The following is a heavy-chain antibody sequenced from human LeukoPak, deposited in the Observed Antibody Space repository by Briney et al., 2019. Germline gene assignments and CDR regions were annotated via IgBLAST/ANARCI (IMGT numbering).Heavy chain of an antibody. Sequence: ASVKVSCKASGGTFSSYAINWVRQATGQGLEWMGWMNPNSGNTGYAQKFQGRVTMTRNTSISTAYMELSSLRSEDTAVYYCARGGSTLRYFDWLFWYFDLWGRGTLVTVSS. CDR2: MNPNSGNT. CDR3: ARGGSTLRYFDWLFWYFDL. CDR1: GGTFSSYA. J-gene: IGHJ2*01. D-gene: IGHD3-9*01. V-gene: IGHV1-8*02.